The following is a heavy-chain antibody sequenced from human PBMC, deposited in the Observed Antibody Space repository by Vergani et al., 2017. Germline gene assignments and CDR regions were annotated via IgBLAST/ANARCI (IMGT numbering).Heavy chain of an antibody. J-gene: IGHJ6*02. CDR1: GGTFSSYT. D-gene: IGHD3-10*01. CDR2: IIPILGIA. V-gene: IGHV1-69*02. Sequence: QVQLVQSGAEVKKPGSSVKVSCKASGGTFSSYTISWVRQAHGQGLEWMGRIIPILGIANYAQKFQGRVTITADKSTSTAYMELSSLRSEDTAVYYCARGWYYGSGSYYNYYYYGMDVWGQGTTVTVSS. CDR3: ARGWYYGSGSYYNYYYYGMDV.